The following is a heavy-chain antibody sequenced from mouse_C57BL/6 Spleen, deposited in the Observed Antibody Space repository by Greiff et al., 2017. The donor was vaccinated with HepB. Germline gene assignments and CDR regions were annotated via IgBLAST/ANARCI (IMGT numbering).Heavy chain of an antibody. Sequence: VQLQQPGAELVNPGASVKMSCKASGYTFTSYWITWVKQRPGQGLEWIGDIYPGSGSTNYNEKFKSKASLTVDTSSSTAYMQLSSLTSEDSAVYYCARRGYDYDDYAMDYWGQGTSVTVSS. CDR1: GYTFTSYW. CDR2: IYPGSGST. D-gene: IGHD2-4*01. J-gene: IGHJ4*01. V-gene: IGHV1-55*01. CDR3: ARRGYDYDDYAMDY.